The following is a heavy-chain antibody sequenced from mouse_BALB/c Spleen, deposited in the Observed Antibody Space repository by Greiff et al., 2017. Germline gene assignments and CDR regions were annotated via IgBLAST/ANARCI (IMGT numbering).Heavy chain of an antibody. D-gene: IGHD1-1*01. V-gene: IGHV5-9-4*01. CDR1: GFTFSSYA. Sequence: EVQLQESGGGLVKPGGSLKLSCAASGFTFSSYAMSWVRQSPEKRLEWVAEISSGGSYTYYPDTVTGRFTISRDNAKNTLYLEMSSLRSEDTAMYYCARIYYYGSGYGRFAYWGQGTLVTVSA. CDR3: ARIYYYGSGYGRFAY. J-gene: IGHJ3*01. CDR2: ISSGGSYT.